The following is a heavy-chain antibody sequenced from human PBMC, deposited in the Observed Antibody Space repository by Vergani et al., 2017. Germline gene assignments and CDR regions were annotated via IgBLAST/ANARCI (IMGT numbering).Heavy chain of an antibody. J-gene: IGHJ6*02. V-gene: IGHV3-23*01. CDR2: ISGSGGST. CDR1: GFTFNHYA. Sequence: EVQLLESGGDLVQPGGSLRLSCAASGFTFNHYAMNWVRQAPGQGLEWVSGISGSGGSTYNAGPVKGRFTISRDSSKNKLYLQRNSLRAGDTAVYYCAKANPRNSGYDYLYYYHAMDVWGQGTTVTVSS. D-gene: IGHD5-12*01. CDR3: AKANPRNSGYDYLYYYHAMDV.